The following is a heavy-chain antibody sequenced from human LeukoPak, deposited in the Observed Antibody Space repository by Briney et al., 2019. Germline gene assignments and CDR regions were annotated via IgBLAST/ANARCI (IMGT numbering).Heavy chain of an antibody. CDR1: GFTFSSYS. CDR3: ARACSGASCYSDY. CDR2: ISGSGSTI. D-gene: IGHD2-15*01. V-gene: IGHV3-48*02. J-gene: IGHJ4*02. Sequence: GGSLRHSCAASGFTFSSYSMNWVRQAPGKGLEWVSYISGSGSTIYSADSLKGRFTISRDNANNSLYLQMNGLRDEDTAVYYCARACSGASCYSDYWGRGTLVTVSS.